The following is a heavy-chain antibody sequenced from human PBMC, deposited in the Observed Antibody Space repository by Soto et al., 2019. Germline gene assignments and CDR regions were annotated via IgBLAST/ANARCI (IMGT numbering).Heavy chain of an antibody. Sequence: QVHLEQSGAEVKKPGASVKVSCKASGYTFINYYLHWVRQAPGQGLKWMGVLNPSSSSTTYAQIFQGRVTMARDTSTSPVYMELRSLRSEDTAIYYCSREAPTGAGYQYSGMDVWGQGTTVTVSS. J-gene: IGHJ6*02. V-gene: IGHV1-46*03. CDR3: SREAPTGAGYQYSGMDV. D-gene: IGHD7-27*01. CDR2: LNPSSSST. CDR1: GYTFINYY.